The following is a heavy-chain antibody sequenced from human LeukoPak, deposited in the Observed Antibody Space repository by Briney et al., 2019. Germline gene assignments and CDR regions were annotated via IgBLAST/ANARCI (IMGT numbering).Heavy chain of an antibody. J-gene: IGHJ4*02. CDR2: IYYSGSA. CDR1: GGSISSGGYY. Sequence: SETLSLTCTVSGGSISSGGYYWSWIRQLPGRALEWIGYIYYSGSAYYNPSLKSRVAISIDTSQNHFSLKLSSVTAADTAVYYCARGVTKSYGEHYDYWGQGTLVTVSS. V-gene: IGHV4-31*03. D-gene: IGHD5-18*01. CDR3: ARGVTKSYGEHYDY.